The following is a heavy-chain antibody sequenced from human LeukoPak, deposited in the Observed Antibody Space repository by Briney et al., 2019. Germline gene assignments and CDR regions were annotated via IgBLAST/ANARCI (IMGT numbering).Heavy chain of an antibody. CDR3: VREGGYNHFDY. CDR1: GFTFSTYE. Sequence: GGCLRLSCAASGFTFSTYEMNWVRQAPGKGLEWVSYISSSAGTMYYAGSVTGRFTVSRDNAKNSLYLQLNSLSAEDTAVYYCVREGGYNHFDYWGQGTLVTVSS. D-gene: IGHD5-24*01. J-gene: IGHJ4*02. CDR2: ISSSAGTM. V-gene: IGHV3-48*03.